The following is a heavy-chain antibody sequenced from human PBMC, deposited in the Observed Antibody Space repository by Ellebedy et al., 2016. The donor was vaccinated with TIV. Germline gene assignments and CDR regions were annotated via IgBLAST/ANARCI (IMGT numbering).Heavy chain of an antibody. CDR3: TTITINWFDP. D-gene: IGHD2-2*02. CDR2: FDPEDEEI. V-gene: IGHV1-24*01. CDR1: GYTFTSYY. Sequence: ASVKVSCXASGYTFTSYYMHWVRQAPGKGLEWMGGFDPEDEEIIYAQKFQGRVTMTEDTSTDTAYMDMSSLTFEDTAVYYCTTITINWFDPWGQGTLVTVSS. J-gene: IGHJ5*02.